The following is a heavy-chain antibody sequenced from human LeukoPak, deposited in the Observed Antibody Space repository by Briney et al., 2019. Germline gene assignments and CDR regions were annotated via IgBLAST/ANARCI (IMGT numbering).Heavy chain of an antibody. CDR3: AKDPVVVVPAAILGLFDY. J-gene: IGHJ4*02. CDR1: GFTFSSYG. V-gene: IGHV3-33*06. CDR2: IWYDGSNK. D-gene: IGHD2-2*01. Sequence: GGSLRLSCAASGFTFSSYGMHWVRQAPGKGLEWVAVIWYDGSNKYYADSVKGRFTISRDNSKNTLYLQMNSLRAEDTAVYYCAKDPVVVVPAAILGLFDYWGQGTLVTVSS.